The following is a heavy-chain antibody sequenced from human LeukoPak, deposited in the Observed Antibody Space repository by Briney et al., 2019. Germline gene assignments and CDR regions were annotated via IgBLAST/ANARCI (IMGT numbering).Heavy chain of an antibody. V-gene: IGHV3-21*01. CDR1: GFTFSSYS. D-gene: IGHD5-24*01. Sequence: GGSLRLSXAASGFTFSSYSMNWVRQAPGKGLEWVSSISSSSSYIYYADSVKCRFTISRDNAKNSLYLQMNSPRAEDTAVYYCARGRDGYNYLYYYYYMDVWGKGTTVTVSS. CDR2: ISSSSSYI. CDR3: ARGRDGYNYLYYYYYMDV. J-gene: IGHJ6*03.